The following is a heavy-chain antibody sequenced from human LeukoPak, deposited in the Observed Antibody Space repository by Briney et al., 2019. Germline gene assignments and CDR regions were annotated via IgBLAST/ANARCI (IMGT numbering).Heavy chain of an antibody. CDR3: ARDPSRRIAAAAPGGMDV. D-gene: IGHD6-13*01. J-gene: IGHJ6*02. Sequence: SVKVSCKASGGTFSSYAISWVRQAPGQGLDWMGRIIPIFGIANYAQKFQGRVTITADKSTSTAYMELSSLRSEDTAVYYCARDPSRRIAAAAPGGMDVWGQGTTVTVSS. CDR2: IIPIFGIA. CDR1: GGTFSSYA. V-gene: IGHV1-69*04.